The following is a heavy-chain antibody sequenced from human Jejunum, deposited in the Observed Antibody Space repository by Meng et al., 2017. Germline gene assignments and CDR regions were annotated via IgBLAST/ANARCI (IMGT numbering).Heavy chain of an antibody. J-gene: IGHJ4*02. Sequence: GGSLRLSCAASGFTFSSCAMNWVRQAPGKGLEWVSAVSTTGVTYYADSVKGRFTISRDNSKNTLYLQMNSLRAEDTAVYYCAKGGAFTRDSMDYRGQGTWVTGSS. CDR3: AKGGAFTRDSMDY. CDR1: GFTFSSCA. V-gene: IGHV3-23*01. CDR2: VSTTGVT. D-gene: IGHD2-21*01.